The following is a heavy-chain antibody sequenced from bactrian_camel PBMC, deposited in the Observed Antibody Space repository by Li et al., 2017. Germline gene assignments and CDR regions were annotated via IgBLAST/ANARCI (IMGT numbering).Heavy chain of an antibody. CDR1: GAIRNKYC. J-gene: IGHJ4*01. D-gene: IGHD6*01. Sequence: HVQLVESGGGSVQTGGSLGLSCAPSGAIRNKYCMGWFRQAPGKEREGLAIFEQSGIITYADFVKGRFTISKDNAKRTLYLQMNSLTPEDTAMYYCAAKNVISSFTCDPRRYEYAYWGQGTQVTVS. V-gene: IGHV3S60*01. CDR3: AAKNVISSFTCDPRRYEYAY. CDR2: FEQSGIIT.